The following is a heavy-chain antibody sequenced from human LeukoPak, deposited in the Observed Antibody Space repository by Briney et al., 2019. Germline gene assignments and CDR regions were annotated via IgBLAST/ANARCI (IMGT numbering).Heavy chain of an antibody. CDR2: ISSSGSTI. J-gene: IGHJ4*02. D-gene: IGHD3-22*01. Sequence: GGSLRLSCAASGFTFSDYYMSWIRQAPGKGLEWVSYISSSGSTIYYADSVKGRFTISRDNAKNSLYLQMNSLRAEDTALYYCAKDMGSSSGYYPQLLYWGQGTLVTVSS. CDR3: AKDMGSSSGYYPQLLY. V-gene: IGHV3-11*01. CDR1: GFTFSDYY.